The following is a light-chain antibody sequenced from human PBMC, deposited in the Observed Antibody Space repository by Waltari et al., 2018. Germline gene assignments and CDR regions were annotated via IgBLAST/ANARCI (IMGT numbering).Light chain of an antibody. V-gene: IGLV3-21*04. CDR2: YDT. CDR3: QVWDSSRHHVI. CDR1: DIGERR. Sequence: SYMLTQPPSASVAPGQTGRLTCGVDDIGERRVHWCQQRPGQAPVSVIYYDTDRPSGIPDRFSGSHSGDTATLIISRVEAGDEADYYCQVWDSSRHHVIFGGGTRLTVL. J-gene: IGLJ2*01.